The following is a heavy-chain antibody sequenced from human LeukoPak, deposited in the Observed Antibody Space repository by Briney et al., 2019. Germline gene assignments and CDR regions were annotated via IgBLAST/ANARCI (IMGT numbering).Heavy chain of an antibody. CDR2: ISWNSGSI. J-gene: IGHJ4*02. Sequence: GGSLRLSCAASGFTFDDYAMHWVRQAPGKGLEWVSGISWNSGSIGYADSVKGRFTISRDNSKNTLYLQMNSLRAEDTAVYYCAKDAGYSYGYFGYWGQGTLVTVSS. CDR1: GFTFDDYA. CDR3: AKDAGYSYGYFGY. V-gene: IGHV3-9*01. D-gene: IGHD5-18*01.